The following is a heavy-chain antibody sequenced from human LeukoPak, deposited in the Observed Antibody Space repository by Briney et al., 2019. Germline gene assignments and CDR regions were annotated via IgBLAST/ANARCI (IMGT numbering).Heavy chain of an antibody. CDR1: GFTVSSNY. CDR3: AREASQVGGVDY. D-gene: IGHD2-21*01. Sequence: GGSLRLSCAASGFTVSSNYMSWVRQAPGKGLEWVSGINWNGGSTGYADSVKGRFTISRDNAKNSLYLQMNSLRAEDTAVYYCAREASQVGGVDYWGQGTLVTVSS. J-gene: IGHJ4*02. CDR2: INWNGGST. V-gene: IGHV3-20*04.